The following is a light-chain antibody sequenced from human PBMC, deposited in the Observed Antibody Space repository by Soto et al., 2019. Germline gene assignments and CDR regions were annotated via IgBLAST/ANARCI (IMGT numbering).Light chain of an antibody. J-gene: IGKJ1*01. V-gene: IGKV3-11*01. CDR2: DAS. CDR1: QSVSSY. CDR3: QQRSNWPGT. Sequence: EIVLTQSPATLSASLGERATLSCRASQSVSSYLDWYQQKPGQAPRLLIYDASNRATGIPARFSSSGSGTDFTLTISRLEPEDFAVYYCQQRSNWPGTFGQGTKVEIK.